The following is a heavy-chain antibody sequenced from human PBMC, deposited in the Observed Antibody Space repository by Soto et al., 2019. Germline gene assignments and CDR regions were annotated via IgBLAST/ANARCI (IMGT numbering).Heavy chain of an antibody. CDR3: ARGDCSSTSCYGDYIDY. CDR1: GFTFSSYG. J-gene: IGHJ4*02. V-gene: IGHV3-33*01. D-gene: IGHD2-2*01. CDR2: IWYGGGDK. Sequence: GSLRLSCAASGFTFSSYGMHWVRQAPGKGLEWVAVIWYGGGDKYCADSVKGRFTISRDNSKNTLFLQMSSLRAEDTAVYYCARGDCSSTSCYGDYIDYWGQGTLVTVSS.